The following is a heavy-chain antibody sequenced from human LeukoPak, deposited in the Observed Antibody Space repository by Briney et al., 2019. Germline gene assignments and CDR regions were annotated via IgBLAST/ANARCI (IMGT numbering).Heavy chain of an antibody. V-gene: IGHV3-48*01. Sequence: GGSLRLSCAASGFTFSSYSMNWVRQAPGKGLEWVSYISSSSSTIYYADSVKGRFTISGDNAKNSLYLQMNSLRAEDTAVHYCARDGGSSWYGGNAFDIWGQGTMVTVSS. D-gene: IGHD6-13*01. J-gene: IGHJ3*02. CDR1: GFTFSSYS. CDR2: ISSSSSTI. CDR3: ARDGGSSWYGGNAFDI.